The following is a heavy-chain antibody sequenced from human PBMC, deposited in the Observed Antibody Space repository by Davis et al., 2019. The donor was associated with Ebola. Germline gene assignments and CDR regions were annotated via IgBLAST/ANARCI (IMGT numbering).Heavy chain of an antibody. V-gene: IGHV1-69*13. D-gene: IGHD2-15*01. J-gene: IGHJ6*02. CDR2: IIPIFGTA. Sequence: SVKVSCKASGGTFSSYAISWVRQAPGQGLEWMGGIIPIFGTANYAQKFQGRVTITADESTSTAYMELSSLRSEDTAVYYCARGALGLLLDYYYGMDVWGQGTTVTVSS. CDR1: GGTFSSYA. CDR3: ARGALGLLLDYYYGMDV.